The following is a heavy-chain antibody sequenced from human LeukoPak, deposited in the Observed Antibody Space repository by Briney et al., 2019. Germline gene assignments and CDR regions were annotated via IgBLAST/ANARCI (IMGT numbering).Heavy chain of an antibody. CDR3: TRVRGYSGYDSGY. V-gene: IGHV3-74*01. Sequence: PGGSLRLXCAASGFTCSSYWMHWVRRAPGKGLVSVSRINSDGSSTSYAGSVKGRFTISRDNAKNTLYLQMNSLRAEDTAVYYCTRVRGYSGYDSGYWGQGTLVTVSS. CDR1: GFTCSSYW. CDR2: INSDGSST. J-gene: IGHJ4*02. D-gene: IGHD5-12*01.